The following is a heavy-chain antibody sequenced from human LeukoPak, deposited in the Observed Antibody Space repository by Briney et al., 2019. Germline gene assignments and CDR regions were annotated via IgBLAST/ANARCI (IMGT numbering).Heavy chain of an antibody. D-gene: IGHD6-19*01. Sequence: GGSLRLSCAASEFTFNTYWMHWVRQAPGKGLVWVSRINSDGFTTNYADSVKGRFTISRDNAKNTLYLQMNSLRVEDTAVYYCASGISVASTRGNFDNWGPGTLVTVSS. CDR1: EFTFNTYW. V-gene: IGHV3-74*01. CDR3: ASGISVASTRGNFDN. J-gene: IGHJ4*02. CDR2: INSDGFTT.